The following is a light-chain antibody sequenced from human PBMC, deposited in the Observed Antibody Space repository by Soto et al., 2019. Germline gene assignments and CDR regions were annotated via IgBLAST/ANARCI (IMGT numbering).Light chain of an antibody. V-gene: IGLV2-14*01. J-gene: IGLJ1*01. CDR3: SSYTNINTRACV. CDR2: EVT. Sequence: QSAMTQPASVSGSPGQSITISCTGTSGVIGSYNRVSWYQQHPGKAPKLIIYEVTDRPSGVSNRFSGSKSGNTASLTISGLQAEHEAEYYCSSYTNINTRACVFGTGTKLTVL. CDR1: SGVIGSYNR.